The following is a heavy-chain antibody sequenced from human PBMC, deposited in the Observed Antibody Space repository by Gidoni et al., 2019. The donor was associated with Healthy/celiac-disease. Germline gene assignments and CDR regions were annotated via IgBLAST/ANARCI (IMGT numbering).Heavy chain of an antibody. V-gene: IGHV1-69*01. J-gene: IGHJ6*02. Sequence: QGQLVQPGAEEKKPGSAVKVSCKASGGTSSSYAISWVRQAPGQGLEWMGGIIPIFGTAKYAQKFQGRVTITADESTSTAYMELSSLRSEDTAVYYCARSDYDILTGYPTYYYYGMDVWGQGTTVTVSS. D-gene: IGHD3-9*01. CDR3: ARSDYDILTGYPTYYYYGMDV. CDR1: GGTSSSYA. CDR2: IIPIFGTA.